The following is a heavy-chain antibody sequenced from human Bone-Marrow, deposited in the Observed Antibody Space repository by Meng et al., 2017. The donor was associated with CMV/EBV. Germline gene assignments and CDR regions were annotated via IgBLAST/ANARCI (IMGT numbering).Heavy chain of an antibody. CDR1: GFILSSYE. CDR2: IDSSSSLI. V-gene: IGHV3-48*03. D-gene: IGHD2-8*02. CDR3: ARGRHYTGSAHIDD. Sequence: GESLKISCEASGFILSSYEMNWVRQAPGRGLEWLSYIDSSSSLIYYADSVKGRLTISRDNAKNSLYLEMNSLRVEDTAVYYCARGRHYTGSAHIDDWGHGTLVTVSS. J-gene: IGHJ4*01.